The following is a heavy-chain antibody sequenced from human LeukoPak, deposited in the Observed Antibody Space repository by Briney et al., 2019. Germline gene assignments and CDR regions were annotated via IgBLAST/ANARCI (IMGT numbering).Heavy chain of an antibody. V-gene: IGHV1-2*02. CDR1: GYTFTGYY. J-gene: IGHJ6*02. CDR3: ARDGYTAIYYYGMDV. Sequence: ASVKVSCKASGYTFTGYYMHWVRQAPGQGLEWMGWINPNSGGTNYAQKFRGRVTMTRDTSISTAYMELSRLRSDDTAVYYCARDGYTAIYYYGMDVWGQGTTVTVSS. D-gene: IGHD5-18*01. CDR2: INPNSGGT.